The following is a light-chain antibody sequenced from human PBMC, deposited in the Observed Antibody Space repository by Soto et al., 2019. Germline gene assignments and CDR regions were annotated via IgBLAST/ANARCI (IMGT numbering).Light chain of an antibody. J-gene: IGLJ2*01. Sequence: QSALTQPASVSGSPGPSITISCTGTSRDVGDYNYVSWYQRHPGKAPKLMIYEVSNRPSGVSNRFSGSKSGNTASLTISGHQAEDEAEYYCSSYTTGSTLVVGGGTKLTVL. CDR2: EVS. V-gene: IGLV2-14*01. CDR3: SSYTTGSTLV. CDR1: SRDVGDYNY.